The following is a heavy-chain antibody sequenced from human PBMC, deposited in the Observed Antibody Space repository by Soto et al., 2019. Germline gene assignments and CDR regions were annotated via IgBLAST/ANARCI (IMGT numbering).Heavy chain of an antibody. CDR2: IWYDGSNK. CDR1: GFTFSSYG. CDR3: AREGHRIAARQTAPYY. V-gene: IGHV3-33*01. J-gene: IGHJ4*02. D-gene: IGHD6-6*01. Sequence: QVQLVESGGVVVQPGRSLRLSCSASGFTFSSYGMHWVRQAPGKGLEWVAVIWYDGSNKYYADSVKGRFTISRDNSKNTLYLQMNSLRAEDTAVYYCAREGHRIAARQTAPYYWGQGTMVTGSS.